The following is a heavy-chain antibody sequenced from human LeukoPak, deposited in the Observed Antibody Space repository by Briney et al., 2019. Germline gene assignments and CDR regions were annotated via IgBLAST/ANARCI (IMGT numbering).Heavy chain of an antibody. V-gene: IGHV4-39*01. Sequence: SETLSLTCSVSGGSIISSLYHWGWLRQAPGKGLQWIGNVFHSGNTYYSPSLQSRVAISIDTSKNRFSMKLTSVTAADTAVYDCARQIVGTSWNYYYSYIDVWGNGTSVSVSS. CDR1: GGSIISSLYH. D-gene: IGHD1-1*01. J-gene: IGHJ6*03. CDR2: VFHSGNT. CDR3: ARQIVGTSWNYYYSYIDV.